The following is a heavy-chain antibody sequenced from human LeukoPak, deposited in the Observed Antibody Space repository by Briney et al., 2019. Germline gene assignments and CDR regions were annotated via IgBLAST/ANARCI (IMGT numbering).Heavy chain of an antibody. CDR1: GGSISSSDYY. V-gene: IGHV4-39*01. D-gene: IGHD1-26*01. CDR3: ASSWEDDY. CDR2: IYYSGST. J-gene: IGHJ4*02. Sequence: SETLSLTCTVSGGSISSSDYYWGWIRQPPGKGLEWIGSIYYSGSTYYNPSLKSRVTISVDTSKNQFSLKLSSVTAADTAVYYCASSWEDDYWGQGTLVTVSS.